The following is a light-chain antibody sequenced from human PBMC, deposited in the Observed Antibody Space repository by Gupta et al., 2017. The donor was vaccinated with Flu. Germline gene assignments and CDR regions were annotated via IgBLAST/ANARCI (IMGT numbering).Light chain of an antibody. CDR3: RQDKKWPEWT. CDR2: GAS. Sequence: EIVMTQSPASLSVSPGERATLSCRASQSVSSNLVWYQKKPGQAPRLLMYGASTRATGVTARFSGSGSGTELPLTITSRQQEDFAFYYCRQDKKWPEWTFGQGTKVEIK. V-gene: IGKV3-15*01. CDR1: QSVSSN. J-gene: IGKJ1*01.